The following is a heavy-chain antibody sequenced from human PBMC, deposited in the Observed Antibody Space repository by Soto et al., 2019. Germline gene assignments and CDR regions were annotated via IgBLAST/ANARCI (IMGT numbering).Heavy chain of an antibody. D-gene: IGHD6-6*01. CDR2: ISYDGSNK. Sequence: GGSLRLSCAASGFTFSSYGMHWVRQAPGKGLEWVAVISYDGSNKYYADSVKGRFTISRDNSKNTLYLQMNSLRAEDTAVYYCVKDRYSSSYRGYYYGMDVWGQGTTVTVSS. J-gene: IGHJ6*02. CDR3: VKDRYSSSYRGYYYGMDV. CDR1: GFTFSSYG. V-gene: IGHV3-30*18.